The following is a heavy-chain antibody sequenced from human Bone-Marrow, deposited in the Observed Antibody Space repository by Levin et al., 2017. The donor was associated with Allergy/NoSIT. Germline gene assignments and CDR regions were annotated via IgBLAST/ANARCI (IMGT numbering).Heavy chain of an antibody. J-gene: IGHJ6*02. CDR3: ARDPNTGSGPRRYYYYYYGMDV. CDR1: GFTFSSYA. D-gene: IGHD2-8*02. V-gene: IGHV3-30-3*01. CDR2: ISYDGSNK. Sequence: GGSLRLSCAASGFTFSSYAMHWVRQAPGKGLEWVAVISYDGSNKYYADSVKGRFTISRDNSKNTLYLQMNSLRAEDTAVYYCARDPNTGSGPRRYYYYYYGMDVWGQGTTVTVSS.